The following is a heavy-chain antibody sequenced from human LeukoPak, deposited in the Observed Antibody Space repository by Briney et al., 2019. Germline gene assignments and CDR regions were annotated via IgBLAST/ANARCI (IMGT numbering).Heavy chain of an antibody. CDR1: GYTFTGYY. J-gene: IGHJ4*02. CDR2: INPNSGGT. V-gene: IGHV1-2*02. D-gene: IGHD3-10*01. CDR3: ARAVNYGSANDY. Sequence: ASVKVSCKASGYTFTGYYMHWVRQAPGRGLEWMGWINPNSGGTNYAQKFQGRVTMTRDTSISTAYMELSRLRSDDTAVYYCARAVNYGSANDYWGQGTLVTVSS.